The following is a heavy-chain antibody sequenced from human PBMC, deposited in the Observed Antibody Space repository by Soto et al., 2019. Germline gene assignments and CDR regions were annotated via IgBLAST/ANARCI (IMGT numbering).Heavy chain of an antibody. Sequence: ASVKVSCKASGYTFTSYGISWVRQAPGQGLEWMGWISAYNGNTKYAQRLQGRVTMTTDTSTSTAYMELRSLRSDDTAVYYCARDNRYFDWSVSDYGMDVWGQGTTVTVSS. V-gene: IGHV1-18*04. CDR2: ISAYNGNT. CDR3: ARDNRYFDWSVSDYGMDV. CDR1: GYTFTSYG. J-gene: IGHJ6*02. D-gene: IGHD3-9*01.